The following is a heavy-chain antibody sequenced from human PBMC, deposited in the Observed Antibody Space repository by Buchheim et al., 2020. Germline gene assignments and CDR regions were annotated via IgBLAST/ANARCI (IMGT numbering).Heavy chain of an antibody. CDR2: ISPYNGNT. J-gene: IGHJ3*02. D-gene: IGHD3-9*01. CDR3: ARDGDILTGYYNSDDAFDT. CDR1: GYTFTSYG. V-gene: IGHV1-18*01. Sequence: QIQLVQSGAEVKKPGASVKVSCKTSGYTFTSYGIIWVRQAPGQGLEWMGWISPYNGNTNYAQNLKGRVTMTTDTSTSTAYLELRSLRSDDTAVYYCARDGDILTGYYNSDDAFDTWGQGT.